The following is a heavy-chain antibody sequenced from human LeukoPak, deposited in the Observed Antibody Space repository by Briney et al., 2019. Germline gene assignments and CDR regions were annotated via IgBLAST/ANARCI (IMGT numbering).Heavy chain of an antibody. CDR3: ARDPYSRSWSYGMDV. V-gene: IGHV3-7*05. CDR2: IKEDGSEE. Sequence: GGSLRLSCTASGFTFSTYWMSWVRQTPEKGLEWVANIKEDGSEEVYVDSVKGRLTISRDNAKSSLYLQMNSLRTEDTAVYYCARDPYSRSWSYGMDVWGQGTTDTVSS. D-gene: IGHD6-13*01. J-gene: IGHJ6*02. CDR1: GFTFSTYW.